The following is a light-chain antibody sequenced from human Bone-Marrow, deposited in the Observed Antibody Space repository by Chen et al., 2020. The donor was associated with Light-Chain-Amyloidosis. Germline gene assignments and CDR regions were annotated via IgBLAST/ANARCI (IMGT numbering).Light chain of an antibody. CDR2: ETT. J-gene: IGLJ3*02. CDR1: SSDIIFYRL. CDR3: ASCEYCSVLM. Sequence: QSALTQPASLSGSPGQSITIPCTVSSSDIIFYRLVSWYQQRPGKAPKLLIFETTKRTSGVSHRFSGSTSGNTASLTISGLQADDEALYYCASCEYCSVLMFGGGTSLTVL. V-gene: IGLV2-23*01.